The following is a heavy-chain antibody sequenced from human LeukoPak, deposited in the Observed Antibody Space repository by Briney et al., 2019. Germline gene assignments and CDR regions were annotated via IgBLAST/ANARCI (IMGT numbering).Heavy chain of an antibody. CDR1: GFMFSDYY. Sequence: GGSLRLSCAASGFMFSDYYMSWIRQAPGKGLEWVSYISSSGTTIYYADSVKGRFTISRDNAKNSLYLQMNRLRAEDTAVYYCAELGITMIGGVWGKGTTVTISS. CDR2: ISSSGTTI. V-gene: IGHV3-11*04. CDR3: AELGITMIGGV. D-gene: IGHD3-10*02. J-gene: IGHJ6*04.